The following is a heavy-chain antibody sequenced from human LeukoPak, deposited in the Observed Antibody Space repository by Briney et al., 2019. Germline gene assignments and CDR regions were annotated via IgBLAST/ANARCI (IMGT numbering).Heavy chain of an antibody. Sequence: GGSLRLSCAASGFTFSSYEMNWVRQAPGKGLEWVSYISSSSTTIDYADSVKGRFTISRDNAKNSPYLQMNSLRAEDTAVYYCARAGSNIVVVPNWFDPWGQGTLVTVSS. CDR3: ARAGSNIVVVPNWFDP. CDR1: GFTFSSYE. J-gene: IGHJ5*02. V-gene: IGHV3-48*01. CDR2: ISSSSTTI. D-gene: IGHD2-2*01.